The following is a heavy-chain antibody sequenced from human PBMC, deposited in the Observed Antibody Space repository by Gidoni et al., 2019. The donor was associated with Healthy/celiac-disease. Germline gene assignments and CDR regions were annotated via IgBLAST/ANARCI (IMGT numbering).Heavy chain of an antibody. D-gene: IGHD6-25*01. Sequence: QVQLVESGGGVVQPGRSLRLSCAASGFTFSSYGMHWVRQAPGKGLEWVAVIWYDGSNKYYADSVKGRFTISRDNSKNTLYLQMNSLRAEDTAVYYCAREGSASGPSDYWGQGTLVTVSS. CDR1: GFTFSSYG. J-gene: IGHJ4*02. CDR2: IWYDGSNK. CDR3: AREGSASGPSDY. V-gene: IGHV3-33*01.